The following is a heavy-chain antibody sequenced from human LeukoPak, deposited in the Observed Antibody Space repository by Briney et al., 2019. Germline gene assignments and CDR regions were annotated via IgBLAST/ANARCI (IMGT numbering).Heavy chain of an antibody. V-gene: IGHV3-21*01. D-gene: IGHD2/OR15-2a*01. Sequence: PGGSLRLSCAASGFTLSAYTMSWVRQAPGKGLEWVSSFTSSSSSIYYADSVKGRFTISRDNAKNSLYLQLNSLRAEDTAVYYCARGWGFYYFDSWGQGTLVTVSS. J-gene: IGHJ4*02. CDR3: ARGWGFYYFDS. CDR1: GFTLSAYT. CDR2: FTSSSSSI.